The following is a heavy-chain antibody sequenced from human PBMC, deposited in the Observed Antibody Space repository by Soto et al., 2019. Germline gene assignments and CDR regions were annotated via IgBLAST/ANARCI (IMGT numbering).Heavy chain of an antibody. CDR3: ARHNGDYAYYYYYMDI. V-gene: IGHV4-39*01. J-gene: IGHJ6*03. Sequence: PSETLSLTCTVSGGSISSSSYYWGWIRQPPGKGLEWIGSTYYSGSIYYNPSLKSRVTISVDTSKNQFSLKLSSVTAADTAVYYCARHNGDYAYYYYYMDIWGKGTTVTVSS. CDR1: GGSISSSSYY. CDR2: TYYSGSI. D-gene: IGHD4-17*01.